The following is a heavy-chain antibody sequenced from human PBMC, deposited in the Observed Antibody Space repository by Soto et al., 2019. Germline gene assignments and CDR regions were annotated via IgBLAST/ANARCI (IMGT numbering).Heavy chain of an antibody. V-gene: IGHV3-21*01. D-gene: IGHD7-27*01. CDR3: ARWPLTGDTRGNFDY. Sequence: GGSLRLSCAASGFTFSSYSMNWVRQAPGKGLEWVSSISSSSSYIYYADSVKGRFTISRDNAKNSLYLQMNSLRAEDTAVYYCARWPLTGDTRGNFDYWGQGTLVTVSS. CDR2: ISSSSSYI. CDR1: GFTFSSYS. J-gene: IGHJ4*02.